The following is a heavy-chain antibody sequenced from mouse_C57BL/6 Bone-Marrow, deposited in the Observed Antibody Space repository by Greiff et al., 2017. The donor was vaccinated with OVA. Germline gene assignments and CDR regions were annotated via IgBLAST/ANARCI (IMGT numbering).Heavy chain of an antibody. D-gene: IGHD1-1*01. CDR3: VRHDWAGTVAWFAY. J-gene: IGHJ3*01. Sequence: EVKVVESGGGLVQPKGSLKLSCAASGFSFNTYAMNWVRQAPGKGLEWVARIRSKSNNYATYYADSVKDRFTISRDDSESMLYLQMNNLKTEDTAMYSCVRHDWAGTVAWFAYWGQGTLVTVSA. CDR2: IRSKSNNYAT. CDR1: GFSFNTYA. V-gene: IGHV10-1*01.